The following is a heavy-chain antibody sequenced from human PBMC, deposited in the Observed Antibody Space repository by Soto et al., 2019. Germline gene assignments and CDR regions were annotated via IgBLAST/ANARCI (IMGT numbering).Heavy chain of an antibody. Sequence: EVQVVESGGGLVKSGGSLRLSCAVSGFTFTNAWMNWVRQAPGKGLEWVARIKSKTDGGTTDYAAPVKDRFTISRDDSQTPLYLQMSRLKTEDTAMYYCTTDDFWSGQTIDYWGQGTLVTVSS. V-gene: IGHV3-15*07. CDR2: IKSKTDGGTT. CDR1: GFTFTNAW. J-gene: IGHJ4*02. CDR3: TTDDFWSGQTIDY. D-gene: IGHD3-3*01.